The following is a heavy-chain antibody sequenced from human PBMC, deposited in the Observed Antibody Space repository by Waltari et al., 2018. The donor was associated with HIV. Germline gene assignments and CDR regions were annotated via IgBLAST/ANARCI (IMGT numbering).Heavy chain of an antibody. Sequence: QVQLQESGPGLVKPSQTVSLTCTVSGDSIDSSSYYWAWIRPHPEKGLEWIAFVDYRGSTFSNPSLKSRATVSVDTSENQFALKLTSMTDADTAVYYCARVVYWYFDLWGRGTLVTVSS. J-gene: IGHJ2*01. CDR2: VDYRGST. V-gene: IGHV4-31*03. CDR3: ARVVYWYFDL. CDR1: GDSIDSSSYY.